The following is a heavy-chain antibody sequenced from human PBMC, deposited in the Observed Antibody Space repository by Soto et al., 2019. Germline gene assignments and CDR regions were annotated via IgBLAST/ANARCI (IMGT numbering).Heavy chain of an antibody. V-gene: IGHV4-34*01. J-gene: IGHJ4*02. Sequence: SETLSLTCAVYGGSFSGYYWSWIRQPPGKGLEWIGEINHSGSTNYNPSLKSRVTISVDTSKNQFSLKLSSVTAADTAVYYCASRLVRGARFDYWGQGTLVTVSS. CDR2: INHSGST. CDR1: GGSFSGYY. CDR3: ASRLVRGARFDY. D-gene: IGHD3-10*01.